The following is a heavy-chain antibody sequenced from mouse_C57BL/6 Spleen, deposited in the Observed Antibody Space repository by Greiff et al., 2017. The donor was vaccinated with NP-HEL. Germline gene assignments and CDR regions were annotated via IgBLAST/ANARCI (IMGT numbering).Heavy chain of an antibody. D-gene: IGHD4-1*01. V-gene: IGHV1-64*01. J-gene: IGHJ2*01. CDR1: GYPFTSYW. Sequence: QVPLQQPGAELVQPVASVTLSCKASGYPFTSYWMHWVKQRPGQGLEWIGMIPPNSGSTNYNEKFKSKATLTVDKSSSTAYMQLSSLTSEDSAVYYCARFGWDGGYWGQGTTLTVSS. CDR2: IPPNSGST. CDR3: ARFGWDGGY.